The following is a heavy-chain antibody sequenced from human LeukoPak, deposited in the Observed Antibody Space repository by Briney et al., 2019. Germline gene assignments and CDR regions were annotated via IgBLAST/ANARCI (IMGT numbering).Heavy chain of an antibody. Sequence: GPSVKVSCKASGYTFIANYLQWVRQAPGLGPEWLGWMHVGNGNTRYAPKFQDRVTLSRDTSINTAHMELSSLTSDDTAVYYCAREGSYCDGGDCYSFDFWGQGTLVTVSS. V-gene: IGHV1-2*02. D-gene: IGHD2-21*02. CDR3: AREGSYCDGGDCYSFDF. J-gene: IGHJ4*02. CDR1: GYTFIANY. CDR2: MHVGNGNT.